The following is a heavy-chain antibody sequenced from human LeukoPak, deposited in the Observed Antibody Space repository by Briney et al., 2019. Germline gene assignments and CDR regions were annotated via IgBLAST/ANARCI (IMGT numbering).Heavy chain of an antibody. Sequence: GRSLRLACAASGFTFSSYAMSWVRQAPGKWLEWVSAISGSGGSTYYADYVKGRFSISRDNSKNTLYMQMNSLRAEDTAAYYCAKDLLSYYGSGSYDNCFDPWGQGTLVTVSS. CDR1: GFTFSSYA. CDR3: AKDLLSYYGSGSYDNCFDP. V-gene: IGHV3-23*01. D-gene: IGHD3-10*01. J-gene: IGHJ5*02. CDR2: ISGSGGST.